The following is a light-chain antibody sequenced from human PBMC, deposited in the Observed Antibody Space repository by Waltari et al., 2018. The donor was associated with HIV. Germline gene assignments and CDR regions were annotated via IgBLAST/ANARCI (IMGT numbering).Light chain of an antibody. J-gene: IGLJ2*01. CDR1: SSDISTYNF. V-gene: IGLV2-14*03. CDR2: DVD. CDR3: SSYTTTNTVV. Sequence: QSALTQPASVSGSPGQSITISCSGTSSDISTYNFVSWYQKHPDKAPKLLIYDVDTRPSGVPRRFSASKSGDTASLTISAIQADDEADYFCSSYTTTNTVVFGGGTKVSVL.